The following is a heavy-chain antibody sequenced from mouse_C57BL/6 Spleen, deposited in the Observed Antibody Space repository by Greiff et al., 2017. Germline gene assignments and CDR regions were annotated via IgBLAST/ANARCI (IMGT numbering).Heavy chain of an antibody. Sequence: EVKLQESGPGLVKPSQSLSLTCSVTGYSITSCYYWNWIRQFPGNKLEWMGYISYDGSNNYNPSLKNRTSITRDTSTNQFFLKLNSVTTEDTATYYCARKSSLYYFDYWGQGTTLTVSA. CDR1: GYSITSCYY. J-gene: IGHJ2*01. CDR2: ISYDGSN. V-gene: IGHV3-6*01. CDR3: ARKSSLYYFDY. D-gene: IGHD1-1*01.